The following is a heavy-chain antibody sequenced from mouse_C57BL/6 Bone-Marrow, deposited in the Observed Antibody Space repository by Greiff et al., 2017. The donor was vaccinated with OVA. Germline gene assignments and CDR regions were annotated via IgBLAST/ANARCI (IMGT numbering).Heavy chain of an antibody. CDR3: AYYGSSDWYFDV. D-gene: IGHD1-1*01. CDR2: INPNYGTT. V-gene: IGHV1-39*01. CDR1: GYSFTDYN. J-gene: IGHJ1*03. Sequence: EVQLQPSGPELVKPGASVKISCKASGYSFTDYNMNWVKQSNGKSLEWIGVINPNYGTTSYNQKFKGKATLTVDQSSSTAYMQLNSLTSEDSAVYYCAYYGSSDWYFDVWGTGTTVTVSS.